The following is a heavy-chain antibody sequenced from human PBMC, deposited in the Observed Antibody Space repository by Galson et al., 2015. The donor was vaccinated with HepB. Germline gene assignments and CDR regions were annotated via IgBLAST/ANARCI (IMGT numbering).Heavy chain of an antibody. Sequence: SVTVSCKASGYTFTSYAIHWVRQAPGQRLEWMGWINAGNGNTKYSQKFQGRVTIIRDTSASTVYMELSSLRSEDTAVYYCARALKVGATPPSDYWGQGTLVTVSS. J-gene: IGHJ4*02. CDR2: INAGNGNT. D-gene: IGHD1-26*01. V-gene: IGHV1-3*01. CDR1: GYTFTSYA. CDR3: ARALKVGATPPSDY.